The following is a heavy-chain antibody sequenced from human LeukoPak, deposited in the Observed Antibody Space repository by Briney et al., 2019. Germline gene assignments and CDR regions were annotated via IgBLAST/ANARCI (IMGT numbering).Heavy chain of an antibody. CDR2: ISSSSSYI. V-gene: IGHV3-21*01. CDR1: GFTFSSYS. J-gene: IGHJ4*02. Sequence: GGSLRLSCAASGFTFSSYSMNWVRQAPGKGLEWGSSISSSSSYIYYADSVKGRFTISRDNAKNSLYLQMNSLRAEDTAVYYCARDISRGFDYWGQGTLVTVSS. CDR3: ARDISRGFDY.